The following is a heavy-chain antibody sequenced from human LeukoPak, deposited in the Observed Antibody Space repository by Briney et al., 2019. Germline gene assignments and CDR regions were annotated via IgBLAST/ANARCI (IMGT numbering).Heavy chain of an antibody. J-gene: IGHJ3*02. CDR1: GYSISSGYY. CDR3: ARLTDAFDI. Sequence: KPSETLSLTCTVSGYSISSGYYWGWIRQPPGKGLEWIGSIYHSGSTYYNPSHKSRVTISVDTSKNQFSLKLSSVTAADTAVYYCARLTDAFDIWGQGTMVTVSS. CDR2: IYHSGST. D-gene: IGHD4/OR15-4a*01. V-gene: IGHV4-38-2*02.